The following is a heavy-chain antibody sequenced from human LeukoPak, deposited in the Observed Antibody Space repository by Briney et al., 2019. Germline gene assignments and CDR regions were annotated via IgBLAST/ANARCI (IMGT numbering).Heavy chain of an antibody. V-gene: IGHV3-30*02. J-gene: IGHJ4*02. Sequence: GGSLRLSCAASGFTFSSYAMHWVRQAPGKGLEWVAFIRYDGSNKYYADSVKGRFTISRDNSKNTLYLQMNSLRAEDTAVYYCAKDRGSSSLFDYWGQGTLVTVSS. D-gene: IGHD6-6*01. CDR2: IRYDGSNK. CDR1: GFTFSSYA. CDR3: AKDRGSSSLFDY.